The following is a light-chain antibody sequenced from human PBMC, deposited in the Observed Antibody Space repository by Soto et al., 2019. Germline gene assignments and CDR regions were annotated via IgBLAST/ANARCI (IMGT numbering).Light chain of an antibody. CDR3: SSYTTSDTRQIV. Sequence: CVLAQPASGSGSPGQSITISYTSTSSDVGGYNYVSWYQHHPGKAPKLLIYDVSNRPSGVSNRFSGSKSDNTASLTISGLQPEDEADYYCSSYTTSDTRQIVFGTGTKVTVL. CDR2: DVS. J-gene: IGLJ1*01. CDR1: SSDVGGYNY. V-gene: IGLV2-14*03.